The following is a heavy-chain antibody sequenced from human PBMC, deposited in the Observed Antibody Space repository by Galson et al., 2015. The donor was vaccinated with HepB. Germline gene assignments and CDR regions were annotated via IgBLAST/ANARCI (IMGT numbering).Heavy chain of an antibody. CDR3: ARDSRYSSVWSPRPLDY. D-gene: IGHD6-19*01. CDR2: IKQDGSEK. Sequence: SLRLSCAASGFTFSSYWMTWVRQAPGKGLEWVANIKQDGSEKYYVDSVKGRFTISRDNAKNSLYLQMNSLRTEDTAVCFCARDSRYSSVWSPRPLDYWGQGTLVTVSS. J-gene: IGHJ4*02. CDR1: GFTFSSYW. V-gene: IGHV3-7*03.